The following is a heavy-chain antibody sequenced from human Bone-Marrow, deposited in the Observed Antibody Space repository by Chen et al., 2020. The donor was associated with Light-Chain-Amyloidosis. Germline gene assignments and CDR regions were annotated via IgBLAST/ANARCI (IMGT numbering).Heavy chain of an antibody. D-gene: IGHD2-2*01. Sequence: EVQLVESGGGLVQPGGSLRLSCVASGFTFSSYWMHWVRQAPGKGLVWVSRIVTDGSRTSNPDSVKGGSIISRDNGKTTLFLHMTSLRADDTAVYYCARDSDCRSTSCDPLSTFDIWGQEPMVTVSS. CDR1: GFTFSSYW. J-gene: IGHJ3*02. CDR2: IVTDGSRT. V-gene: IGHV3-74*01. CDR3: ARDSDCRSTSCDPLSTFDI.